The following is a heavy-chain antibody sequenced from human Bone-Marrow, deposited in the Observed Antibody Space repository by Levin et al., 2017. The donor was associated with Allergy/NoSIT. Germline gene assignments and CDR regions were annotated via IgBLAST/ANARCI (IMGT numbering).Heavy chain of an antibody. D-gene: IGHD1-26*01. CDR2: ISGSGGST. V-gene: IGHV3-23*01. Sequence: GGSLRLSCAASGFTFSSYAMSWVRQAPGKGLEWVSAISGSGGSTYYADSVKGRFTISRDNSTNTLYLQMNSLRAEDTAVYYCAKWELLTQYYYGMDVWGQGTTVTVSS. CDR3: AKWELLTQYYYGMDV. J-gene: IGHJ6*02. CDR1: GFTFSSYA.